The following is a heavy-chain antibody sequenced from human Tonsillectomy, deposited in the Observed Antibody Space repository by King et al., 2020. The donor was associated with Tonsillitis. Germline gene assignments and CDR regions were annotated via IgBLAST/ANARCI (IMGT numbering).Heavy chain of an antibody. Sequence: VQLVESGGGVVQPGRSLRLSCAASGFTFSSYAMHWVRQAPGKGLEWVAVISYDGSNKYYADSVKGRFTISRDNSKNTLYLQMNSLRAEDTAVYYCARDGRDCGGDCTLFDYWGQGTLVTVSS. J-gene: IGHJ4*02. CDR1: GFTFSSYA. CDR2: ISYDGSNK. V-gene: IGHV3-30*04. D-gene: IGHD2-21*02. CDR3: ARDGRDCGGDCTLFDY.